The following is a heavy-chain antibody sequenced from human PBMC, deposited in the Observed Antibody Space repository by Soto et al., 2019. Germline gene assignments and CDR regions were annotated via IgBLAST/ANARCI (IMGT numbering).Heavy chain of an antibody. J-gene: IGHJ5*02. Sequence: LRLSCAASGFTFSSYSMNWVRQAPGKGLEWVSSISSSSSYIYYADSVKGRFTISRDNAKNSLYLQMNSLRAEDTAVYYCARDGGVVIPYNWFDPWGQGTLVTVSS. V-gene: IGHV3-21*01. D-gene: IGHD3-3*01. CDR1: GFTFSSYS. CDR3: ARDGGVVIPYNWFDP. CDR2: ISSSSSYI.